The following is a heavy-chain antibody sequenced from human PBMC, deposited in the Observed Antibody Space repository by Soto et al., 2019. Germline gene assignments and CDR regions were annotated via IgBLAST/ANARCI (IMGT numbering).Heavy chain of an antibody. Sequence: GGSLRLSCAASGFTFSSYGMHWVRQAPGKGLEWVAVISYDGSNKYYADSVKGRFTTSRDNSKNTLYLQMNSLRAEDTAVYYCAKDREYYYDSSGYPGYWGQGTLVTV. V-gene: IGHV3-30*18. D-gene: IGHD3-22*01. CDR1: GFTFSSYG. J-gene: IGHJ4*02. CDR2: ISYDGSNK. CDR3: AKDREYYYDSSGYPGY.